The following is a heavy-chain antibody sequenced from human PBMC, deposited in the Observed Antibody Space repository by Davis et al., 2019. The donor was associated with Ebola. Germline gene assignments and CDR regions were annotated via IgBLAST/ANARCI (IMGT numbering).Heavy chain of an antibody. CDR2: IKSKTDGGTT. Sequence: PGGSLRLSCAASRFTFSNVWMSWVRQAPGKGLEWVGLIKSKTDGGTTDYAAPVKDRFTISRDDSKNTLYLQMNSLKTEDTAVYYCTPAVRSGYYYVDYWGQGTLVTVSS. J-gene: IGHJ4*02. D-gene: IGHD3-22*01. CDR3: TPAVRSGYYYVDY. V-gene: IGHV3-15*01. CDR1: RFTFSNVW.